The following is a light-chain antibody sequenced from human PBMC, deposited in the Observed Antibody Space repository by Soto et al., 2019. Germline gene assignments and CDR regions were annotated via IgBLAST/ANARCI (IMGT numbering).Light chain of an antibody. CDR3: QQYNNWQWT. Sequence: EIVMTQSPATLSVSPGERATLYCRASQSVSSNLACYQQKPGQAPRLLIYGASTRATGIPARFSGSGFGTEFTLSISSLQSEDFAVYYCQQYNNWQWTFGQGTKVEIK. J-gene: IGKJ1*01. V-gene: IGKV3-15*01. CDR1: QSVSSN. CDR2: GAS.